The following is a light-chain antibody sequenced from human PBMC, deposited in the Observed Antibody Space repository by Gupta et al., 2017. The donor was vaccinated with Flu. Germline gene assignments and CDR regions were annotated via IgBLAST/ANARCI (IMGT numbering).Light chain of an antibody. CDR2: QDS. Sequence: SYELTQPPSVSESPGQTASITCSGDKLGEKYACWYQQKPGQSPVLVIYQDSKRPSGIPERFSGSNSGNTATLTISGTQAMDEADYYCQAWDSSTAGAVFGGGTKLTVL. CDR3: QAWDSSTAGAV. CDR1: KLGEKY. V-gene: IGLV3-1*01. J-gene: IGLJ2*01.